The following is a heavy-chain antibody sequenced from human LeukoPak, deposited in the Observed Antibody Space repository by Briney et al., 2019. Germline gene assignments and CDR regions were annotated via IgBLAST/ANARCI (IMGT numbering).Heavy chain of an antibody. D-gene: IGHD5-12*01. V-gene: IGHV4-34*01. Sequence: PGGSLRLSCEASGFSFSGYGMHWIRQAPGKGLEWIGEINHSGSTNYNPSLKSRVTISVDTSKNQFSLKLSSVTAADTAVYYCARGARTPSGYGSRTAGRANWFDPWGQGTLVTVSS. CDR2: INHSGST. J-gene: IGHJ5*02. CDR1: GFSFSGYG. CDR3: ARGARTPSGYGSRTAGRANWFDP.